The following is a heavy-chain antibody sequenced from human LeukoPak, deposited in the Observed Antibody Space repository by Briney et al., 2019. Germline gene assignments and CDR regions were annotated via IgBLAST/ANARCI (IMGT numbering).Heavy chain of an antibody. CDR3: ARAQGYCSSTSCYLLDY. J-gene: IGHJ4*02. CDR2: INSDGSST. CDR1: GFTFSSYA. D-gene: IGHD2-2*01. Sequence: GGSLRLSCAASGFTFSSYAMHWVRQAPGKGLVWVSRINSDGSSTSYADSVKGRFTISRDNAKNTLYLQMNSLRAEDTAVYYCARAQGYCSSTSCYLLDYWGQGTLVTVSS. V-gene: IGHV3-74*01.